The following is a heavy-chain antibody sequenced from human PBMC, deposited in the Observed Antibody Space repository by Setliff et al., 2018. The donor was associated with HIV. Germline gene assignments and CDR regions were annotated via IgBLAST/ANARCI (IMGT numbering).Heavy chain of an antibody. CDR1: GFTFGDYA. D-gene: IGHD1-1*01. J-gene: IGHJ3*02. CDR3: VKEEFSSVGTSASHI. CDR2: ISGSGGRT. Sequence: GGSLRLSCTASGFTFGDYAMSWVRQAPGKGLEWVSGISGSGGRTYYGDSVKGRVTISRAHSKSTVFLQMDSLRAEDTATYFCVKEEFSSVGTSASHIWGQGTVVTVSS. V-gene: IGHV3-23*01.